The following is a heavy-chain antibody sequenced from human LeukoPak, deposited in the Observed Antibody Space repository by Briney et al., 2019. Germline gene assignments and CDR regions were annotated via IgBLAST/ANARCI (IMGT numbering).Heavy chain of an antibody. J-gene: IGHJ6*03. V-gene: IGHV7-4-1*02. CDR3: ARDGEGYSGYDFYYYYYMDV. Sequence: GASVKVSCKASGYTFTSYAMNWVRQAPGQGLGWMGWINTNTGNPTYAQGFTGRFVFSLDTSVSTAYLQISSLKAEDTAVYYCARDGEGYSGYDFYYYYYMDVWGKGTTVTVSS. CDR2: INTNTGNP. D-gene: IGHD5-12*01. CDR1: GYTFTSYA.